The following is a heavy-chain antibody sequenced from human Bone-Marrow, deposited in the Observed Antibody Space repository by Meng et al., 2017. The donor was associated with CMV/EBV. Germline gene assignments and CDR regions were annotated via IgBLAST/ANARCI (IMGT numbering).Heavy chain of an antibody. J-gene: IGHJ4*02. CDR2: ISYDGSNK. V-gene: IGHV3-30*14. D-gene: IGHD2-2*01. Sequence: GGSLRLSCAASGFTFSSYAMHWVRQAPGKGLEWVAVISYDGSNKYYADSVKGRFTISRDNSKNTLYLQMNSLRAEDTAVYYCARDYPGYCSSTSCPVDYWGQGTLVTVSS. CDR1: GFTFSSYA. CDR3: ARDYPGYCSSTSCPVDY.